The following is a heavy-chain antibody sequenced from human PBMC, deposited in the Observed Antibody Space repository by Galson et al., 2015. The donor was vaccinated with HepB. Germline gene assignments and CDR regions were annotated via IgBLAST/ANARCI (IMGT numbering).Heavy chain of an antibody. CDR1: GFTFSSYS. D-gene: IGHD6-19*01. Sequence: SLRLSCAASGFTFSSYSMNWVRQAPGKGLEWVSYISSSSSTTYYADSVKGRFTISRDNAKNSLYLQMNSLRAEDTAVYYCARDRDIAVAGYAHRGWYFDLWGRGTLVTVSS. CDR2: ISSSSSTT. V-gene: IGHV3-48*04. CDR3: ARDRDIAVAGYAHRGWYFDL. J-gene: IGHJ2*01.